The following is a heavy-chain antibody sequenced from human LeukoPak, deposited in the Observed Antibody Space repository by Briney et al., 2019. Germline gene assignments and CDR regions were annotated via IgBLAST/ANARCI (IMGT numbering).Heavy chain of an antibody. V-gene: IGHV1-8*02. J-gene: IGHJ4*02. CDR1: GYTFTGYY. Sequence: ASVKVSCKASGYTFTGYYMHWVRQATGQGLEWMGWMNPNSGNTGYAQKFQGRVTMTRNTSISTAYMELSSLRSEDTAVYYCGVATIIYGGVYWGQGTLVTVSS. D-gene: IGHD5-12*01. CDR3: GVATIIYGGVY. CDR2: MNPNSGNT.